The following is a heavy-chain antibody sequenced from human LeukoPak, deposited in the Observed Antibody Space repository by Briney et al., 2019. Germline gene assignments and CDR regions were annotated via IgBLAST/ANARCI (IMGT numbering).Heavy chain of an antibody. CDR3: ARVLGVGASRYMDV. CDR1: GYTFTGYY. Sequence: ASVKVSCKASGYTFTGYYVHWVRQAPGQGLEWMGWINPNSGGTNYAQKFQGRLTLTRDTSVSTSDMELSRLRSDDTAVYYCARVLGVGASRYMDVWGKGTTVTVSS. CDR2: INPNSGGT. J-gene: IGHJ6*03. V-gene: IGHV1-2*02. D-gene: IGHD1-26*01.